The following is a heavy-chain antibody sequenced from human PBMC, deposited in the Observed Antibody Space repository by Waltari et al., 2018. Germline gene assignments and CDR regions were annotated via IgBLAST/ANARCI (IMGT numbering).Heavy chain of an antibody. CDR1: GGPISSSSYY. J-gene: IGHJ6*02. D-gene: IGHD2-21*01. CDR2: IYSGGST. CDR3: ARVWSDFDYYGMDV. Sequence: LQLQESGPGLVKPSETLSLTCTVSGGPISSSSYYWGWIRQPPGKGLEWVSVIYSGGSTYYADSVKGRFTISRDNSKNTLYLQMNSLRAEDTAVYYCARVWSDFDYYGMDVWGQGTTVTVSS. V-gene: IGHV3-53*01.